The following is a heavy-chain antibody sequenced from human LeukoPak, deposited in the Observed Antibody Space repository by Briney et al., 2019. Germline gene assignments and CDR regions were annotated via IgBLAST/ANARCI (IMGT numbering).Heavy chain of an antibody. D-gene: IGHD2-21*02. V-gene: IGHV3-30*03. CDR2: VSYDGKNE. Sequence: GGSLRLSCAASGFTFSTYAMHWVRQAPAKGLEWVAGVSYDGKNEYYPDSVKGRFTISRDDSKNTLYLQMNSLRVDDTAIYFCARSGAYCGGDCPTNYWGQGSLVTVSS. J-gene: IGHJ4*02. CDR3: ARSGAYCGGDCPTNY. CDR1: GFTFSTYA.